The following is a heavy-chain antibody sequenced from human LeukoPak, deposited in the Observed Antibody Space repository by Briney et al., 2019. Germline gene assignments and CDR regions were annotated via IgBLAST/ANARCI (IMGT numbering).Heavy chain of an antibody. CDR1: GYTFTGYY. J-gene: IGHJ6*03. D-gene: IGHD3-10*01. V-gene: IGHV1-2*02. CDR3: ARTLIRLYYYMDV. Sequence: ASVKVSCKASGYTFTGYYMHWVRQAPGQGLEWMGWINPNSGGTNYAQKFQGRVTMTRDTSISTAYMELSRLRSDDTAVYYCARTLIRLYYYMDVWGKGTTVTVSS. CDR2: INPNSGGT.